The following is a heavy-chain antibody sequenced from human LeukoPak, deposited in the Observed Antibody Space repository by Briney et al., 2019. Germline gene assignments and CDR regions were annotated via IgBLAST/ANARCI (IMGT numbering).Heavy chain of an antibody. CDR2: ISGSGGST. CDR3: AKLPLQDYRGNWFDP. V-gene: IGHV3-23*01. J-gene: IGHJ5*02. CDR1: GFTFSSYA. Sequence: PGGSLRFSCAASGFTFSSYAMSWVRQAPGKRLEWVSAISGSGGSTYYADSVKGRFTISRDNSKNTLYLQMNSLRAEDTAVYYCAKLPLQDYRGNWFDPWGQGTLVTVSS. D-gene: IGHD4-11*01.